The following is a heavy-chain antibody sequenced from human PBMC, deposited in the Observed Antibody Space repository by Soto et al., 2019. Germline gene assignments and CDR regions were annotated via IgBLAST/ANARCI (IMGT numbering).Heavy chain of an antibody. V-gene: IGHV6-1*01. D-gene: IGHD3-16*01. CDR2: TYYRSKWYD. Sequence: SQTLSLTCAISGDSVSSNTVAWNWIRQSPSRGLEWLGRTYYRSKWYDDYAESVKSRITINPDTSKNQFSLHLNSVTLEDTAVYYCARSWFGHKLHWFDSWGQGTLVTVSS. CDR3: ARSWFGHKLHWFDS. J-gene: IGHJ5*01. CDR1: GDSVSSNTVA.